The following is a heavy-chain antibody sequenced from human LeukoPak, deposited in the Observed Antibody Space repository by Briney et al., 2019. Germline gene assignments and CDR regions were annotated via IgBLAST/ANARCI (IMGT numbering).Heavy chain of an antibody. Sequence: GGSLRLSCAASGFTFSSYAMSWVRQAPGNGLEWVSAISGSGGSTYYADSVKGRFTISRDNSKNTLYLQMNSLRAEDTAVYYCAKGLYYDLWSGNYFDPWGQGTLVTVSS. D-gene: IGHD3-3*01. CDR1: GFTFSSYA. J-gene: IGHJ5*02. V-gene: IGHV3-23*01. CDR2: ISGSGGST. CDR3: AKGLYYDLWSGNYFDP.